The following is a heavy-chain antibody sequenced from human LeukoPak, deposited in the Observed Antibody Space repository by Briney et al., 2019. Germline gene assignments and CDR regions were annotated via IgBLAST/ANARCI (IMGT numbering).Heavy chain of an antibody. V-gene: IGHV4-39*07. CDR2: VYNSVST. J-gene: IGHJ4*02. Sequence: SETLSLTCTVSGGSINSSSYYWGWTRQPPGKGLEWIGSVYNSVSTYYNPSLKSRVMISVDTSKNQFSLKLTSVTAADTAVYYCARVPRVDWNDVKGDYWGQGTLVTVSS. D-gene: IGHD1-1*01. CDR3: ARVPRVDWNDVKGDY. CDR1: GGSINSSSYY.